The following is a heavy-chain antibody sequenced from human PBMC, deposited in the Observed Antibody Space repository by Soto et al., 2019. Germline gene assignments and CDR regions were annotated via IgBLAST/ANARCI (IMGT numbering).Heavy chain of an antibody. D-gene: IGHD4-17*01. V-gene: IGHV3-7*03. CDR1: GLSFRNDW. CDR3: AVYGYGVSAAAY. Sequence: EMQLVESGGGLVQPGGSLRLSSAGSGLSFRNDWLSWIREAPGKGLEWVANINQDGSERYYVDSVRGRFTISRDNVENSLYLQLNSLRPEDTAVYYCAVYGYGVSAAAYWGQGTLVTVSS. J-gene: IGHJ4*02. CDR2: INQDGSER.